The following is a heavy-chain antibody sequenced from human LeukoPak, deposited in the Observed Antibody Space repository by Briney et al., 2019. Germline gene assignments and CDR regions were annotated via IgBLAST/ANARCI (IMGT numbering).Heavy chain of an antibody. Sequence: GRSLRLSCAASGFTFSSYGMHWVRQAPGKGLEWVAVISYDGSNKYYADSVKGRFTISRDNSKNTLYLQMNSLRAEDTAVYYCAKANYYGSGSYIDYWGQGTLVTVSS. D-gene: IGHD3-10*01. CDR2: ISYDGSNK. J-gene: IGHJ4*02. CDR1: GFTFSSYG. CDR3: AKANYYGSGSYIDY. V-gene: IGHV3-30*18.